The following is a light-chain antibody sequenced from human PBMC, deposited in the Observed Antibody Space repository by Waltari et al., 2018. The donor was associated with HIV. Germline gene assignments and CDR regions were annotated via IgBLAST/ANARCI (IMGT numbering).Light chain of an antibody. CDR1: SGCFGCYNF. V-gene: IGLV2-14*03. CDR2: NVN. Sequence: QSALTQPASVYGSLGQSLTLSFTGTSGCFGCYNFVPCFQQHPGKAPKLRIYNVNSRPSGVSIRFAGSRSANTASLTISGLQAEDEADYFCCSYTSSGPRYVLFGGGTRLTVL. CDR3: CSYTSSGPRYVL. J-gene: IGLJ2*01.